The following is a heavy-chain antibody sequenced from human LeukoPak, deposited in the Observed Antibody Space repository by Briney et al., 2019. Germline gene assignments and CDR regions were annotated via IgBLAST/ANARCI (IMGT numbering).Heavy chain of an antibody. D-gene: IGHD1-14*01. CDR2: INPNSGGT. Sequence: GASVKVSCKASGYTFTGYYMHWVRQAPGQGLEWMGWINPNSGGTNYAQKFQGRVTMTRDTSLNTAYLELSRLRSDDTALYYCARQQTSGASVFLKHWGQGTLVTVSS. CDR1: GYTFTGYY. V-gene: IGHV1-2*02. J-gene: IGHJ1*01. CDR3: ARQQTSGASVFLKH.